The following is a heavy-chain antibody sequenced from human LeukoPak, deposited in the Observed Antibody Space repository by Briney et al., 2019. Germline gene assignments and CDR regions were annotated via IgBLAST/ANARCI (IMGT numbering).Heavy chain of an antibody. CDR3: TGNYYGSGSYADFDY. CDR2: ISYDGSNK. CDR1: GFTFSSYG. J-gene: IGHJ4*02. Sequence: PGGSLRLSCAASGFTFSSYGMHWVRQAPGKGLEWVAVISYDGSNKYYADSVKGRFTISRDNSKNTLYLQMDSLKTEDTAVYYCTGNYYGSGSYADFDYWGQGTLVTGSS. V-gene: IGHV3-30*03. D-gene: IGHD3-10*01.